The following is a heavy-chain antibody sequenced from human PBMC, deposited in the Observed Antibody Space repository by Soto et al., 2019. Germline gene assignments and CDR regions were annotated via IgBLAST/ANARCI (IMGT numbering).Heavy chain of an antibody. CDR2: INHSGST. CDR3: ARGEVVVAATRSGYFDY. CDR1: GGSFSGYY. D-gene: IGHD2-15*01. V-gene: IGHV4-34*01. J-gene: IGHJ4*02. Sequence: PSETLSLTCAVYGGSFSGYYWSWIRQPPGKGLEWFGEINHSGSTNYNPSLKSRVTISVDTSKNQFSLKLSSVTAADTAVYYCARGEVVVAATRSGYFDYWGQGTLVTVSS.